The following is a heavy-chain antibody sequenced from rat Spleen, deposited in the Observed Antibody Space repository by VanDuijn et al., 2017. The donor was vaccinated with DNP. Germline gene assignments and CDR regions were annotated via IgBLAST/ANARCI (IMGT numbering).Heavy chain of an antibody. CDR1: GFNFNDYW. CDR3: ARGPNYGGYADYFDY. D-gene: IGHD1-11*01. J-gene: IGHJ2*01. CDR2: INKDSSTI. Sequence: EVKLVESGGGLVQPGRSLKLSCAASGFNFNDYWMGWVRQAPGKGLEWIGQINKDSSTITYIPSLKDKFTISRDNDQNTLNLQMSKLGSEDTAIYYCARGPNYGGYADYFDYWGQGVMVTVSS. V-gene: IGHV4-2*01.